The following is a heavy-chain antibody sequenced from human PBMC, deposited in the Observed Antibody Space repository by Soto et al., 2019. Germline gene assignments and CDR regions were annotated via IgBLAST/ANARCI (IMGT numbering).Heavy chain of an antibody. J-gene: IGHJ4*02. D-gene: IGHD1-1*01. V-gene: IGHV3-23*01. Sequence: GGSLILSCAASGFIFITYAMTWVRQAPGKGLESVSRIGSSGDSTNYADSVKGRFTISRDNSKSTLFLQMNSLRAEDTAIYYCEKDSRGSWTPDYWGQGTLVXVSS. CDR2: IGSSGDST. CDR3: EKDSRGSWTPDY. CDR1: GFIFITYA.